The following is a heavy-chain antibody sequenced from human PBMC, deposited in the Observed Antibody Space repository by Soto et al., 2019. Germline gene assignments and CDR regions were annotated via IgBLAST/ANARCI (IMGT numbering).Heavy chain of an antibody. V-gene: IGHV1-18*01. J-gene: IGHJ5*02. Sequence: QVQLVQSGAEVKKPGASVKVSCKASGYTFTSYGLSWVRQAPVQGLEGMGRISAYNYNTNYAQKLQGRVNMTTDTSTRTAYMELRSLRSDGTAVYYCARVVVALGHWFDTWGQGTLVTVSS. D-gene: IGHD2-15*01. CDR2: ISAYNYNT. CDR3: ARVVVALGHWFDT. CDR1: GYTFTSYG.